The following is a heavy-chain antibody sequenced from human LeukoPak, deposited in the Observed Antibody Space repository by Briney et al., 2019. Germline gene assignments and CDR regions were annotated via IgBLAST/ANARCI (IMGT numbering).Heavy chain of an antibody. V-gene: IGHV3-30-3*01. CDR1: GFTFSRYT. J-gene: IGHJ4*02. CDR2: ISLDRVTT. Sequence: TGGSLRLSCVASGFTFSRYTMHWVRQTPGKGLEWVAVISLDRVTTFYADSVKGRFTISRDNSKNTLYLQMNSLRAEDTAVYYCVPEGLDYWGQGTLVTVSS. D-gene: IGHD1-14*01. CDR3: VPEGLDY.